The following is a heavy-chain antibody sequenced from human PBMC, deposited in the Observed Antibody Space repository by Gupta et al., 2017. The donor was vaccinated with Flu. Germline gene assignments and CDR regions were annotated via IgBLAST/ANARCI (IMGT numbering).Heavy chain of an antibody. J-gene: IGHJ6*03. V-gene: IGHV3-30*04. Sequence: QVQLVQSGGGVVQPGTSLRLSCAASEFIFSRYAMHWVRQAPGKGMEWVAGISYDVMNEYYADSVKGRFTISRDNSKNTVFLHMKSLRNEDTAMYDGARTTSMDVCGKVTTVTVS. D-gene: IGHD1-1*01. CDR3: ARTTSMDV. CDR1: EFIFSRYA. CDR2: ISYDVMNE.